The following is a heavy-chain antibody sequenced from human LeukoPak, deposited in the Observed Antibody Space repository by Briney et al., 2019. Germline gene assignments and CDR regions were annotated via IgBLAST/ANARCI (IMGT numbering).Heavy chain of an antibody. J-gene: IGHJ3*02. CDR1: GYTFTSYG. D-gene: IGHD3-22*01. CDR2: ISAYNGNT. V-gene: IGHV1-18*04. Sequence: VASVKVSCKASGYTFTSYGISWVRQAPGQGLEWMGWISAYNGNTNYAQKLQGRVTMTEDTSTDTAYMELSSLRSEDTAVYYCALPHYYDSSGYYYVDAFDIWGQGTMVTVSS. CDR3: ALPHYYDSSGYYYVDAFDI.